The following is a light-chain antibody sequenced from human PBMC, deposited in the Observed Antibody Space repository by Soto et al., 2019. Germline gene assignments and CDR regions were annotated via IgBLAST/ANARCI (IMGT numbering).Light chain of an antibody. CDR1: ESVSSSY. CDR3: QQYGSSPWT. J-gene: IGKJ1*01. V-gene: IGKV3-20*01. CDR2: GAS. Sequence: EIVLTQSPGTLSLSPGERATLSCRASESVSSSYLAWYQQKPGQAPRLLIYGASSRATGIPDRFSGSGSGTYFSLPISRLEPEDFAVYYCQQYGSSPWTFVQGTKVEIK.